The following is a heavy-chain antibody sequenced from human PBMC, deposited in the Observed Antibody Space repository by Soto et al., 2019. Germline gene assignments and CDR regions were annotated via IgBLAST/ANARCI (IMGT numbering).Heavy chain of an antibody. D-gene: IGHD3-10*01. Sequence: SETLSLTCAVYGGSFSGYFWSWIRQSPGKGLEWIGEVNHIGSTNYNPSLKSRVTISVDTSKNQFSLQLSSVTAADTAVYYCATLLGNYYGSGSYSEYYFDYWGQGTLVAVSS. CDR2: VNHIGST. CDR1: GGSFSGYF. CDR3: ATLLGNYYGSGSYSEYYFDY. J-gene: IGHJ4*02. V-gene: IGHV4-34*01.